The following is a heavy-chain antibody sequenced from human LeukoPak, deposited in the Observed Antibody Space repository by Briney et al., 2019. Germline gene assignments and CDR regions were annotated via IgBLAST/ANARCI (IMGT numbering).Heavy chain of an antibody. D-gene: IGHD6-19*01. Sequence: SETLSLTCTVSGGSISSSSYYWGWIRQPPGKGLEWIGSIYYSGSTYYNPSLKSRVTISVDTSKNQFSLKLSSVTAADTAVYYCARDLPSRQWLVRDFPPNFDIWGQGTMVTVSS. J-gene: IGHJ3*02. CDR1: GGSISSSSYY. V-gene: IGHV4-39*07. CDR2: IYYSGST. CDR3: ARDLPSRQWLVRDFPPNFDI.